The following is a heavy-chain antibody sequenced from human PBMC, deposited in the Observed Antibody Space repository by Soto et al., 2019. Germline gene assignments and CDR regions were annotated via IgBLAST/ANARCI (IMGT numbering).Heavy chain of an antibody. D-gene: IGHD4-17*01. CDR2: ISYDGNSK. Sequence: QVQLVESGGGVVQPGRSLRLSCTASGFTFSSHGMHWVRQAPGKGLQWVAVISYDGNSKYYAYSVKGRFTISRDNSKNTLYLQINSLRAEDTAVYYCAKDATTESPFDYWGQGTLVTVSS. CDR3: AKDATTESPFDY. CDR1: GFTFSSHG. V-gene: IGHV3-30*18. J-gene: IGHJ4*02.